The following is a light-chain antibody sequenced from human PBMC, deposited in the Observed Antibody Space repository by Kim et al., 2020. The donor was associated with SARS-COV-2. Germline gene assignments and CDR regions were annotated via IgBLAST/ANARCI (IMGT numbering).Light chain of an antibody. CDR1: SSDVGGYNH. CDR3: SSYTSSSTVV. CDR2: DVS. Sequence: GQSITISCTGTSSDVGGYNHVSWYQQHPGKAPKLMIYDVSKRPSGVSNRFSGSKSGNTASLLISGLQAEDEADYHCSSYTSSSTVVFGGGTKVTVL. J-gene: IGLJ2*01. V-gene: IGLV2-14*04.